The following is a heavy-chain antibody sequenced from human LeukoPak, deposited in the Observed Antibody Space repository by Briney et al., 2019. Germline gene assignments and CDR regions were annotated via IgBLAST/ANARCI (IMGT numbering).Heavy chain of an antibody. D-gene: IGHD3-10*02. CDR2: ISSSGSTI. CDR1: GFTFSSYE. Sequence: GGSLRLSCAASGFTFSSYEMNWVRQPPGKGLAWVSYISSSGSTIYYADSVKGRFTISRDDAKNSLYLQMNSLRAEDTAVYYCAELGITMIGGVWGKGTTVTISS. J-gene: IGHJ6*04. V-gene: IGHV3-48*03. CDR3: AELGITMIGGV.